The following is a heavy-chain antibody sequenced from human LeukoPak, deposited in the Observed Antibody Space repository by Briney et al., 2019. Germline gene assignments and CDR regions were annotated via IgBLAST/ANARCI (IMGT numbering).Heavy chain of an antibody. CDR3: AKDGIVVVPAANDY. V-gene: IGHV3-23*01. CDR2: ISGSGGGT. Sequence: PGGSLRLSCAASGFTFSSYAMSWVRQAPGKGLEWVSAISGSGGGTYYAASVKGRFTISSDNSKYTLYLAVNSLSAEDTAVDYCAKDGIVVVPAANDYWGQGTLVTVSS. J-gene: IGHJ4*02. CDR1: GFTFSSYA. D-gene: IGHD2-2*01.